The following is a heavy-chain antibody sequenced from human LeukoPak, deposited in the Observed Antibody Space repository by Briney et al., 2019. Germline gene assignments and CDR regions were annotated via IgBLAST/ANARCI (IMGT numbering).Heavy chain of an antibody. D-gene: IGHD5-18*01. V-gene: IGHV4-59*01. CDR1: GGSLSSYY. CDR3: ARVVVDTAMDPYGMDV. CDR2: IYYSGST. Sequence: SETLSLTCTVSGGSLSSYYWSWIRQPPAKGLEWIGYIYYSGSTNYNPSLKSRVTISVHTSKNQFSLKLSSVTAADTAVYYCARVVVDTAMDPYGMDVWGQGTTVTVSS. J-gene: IGHJ6*02.